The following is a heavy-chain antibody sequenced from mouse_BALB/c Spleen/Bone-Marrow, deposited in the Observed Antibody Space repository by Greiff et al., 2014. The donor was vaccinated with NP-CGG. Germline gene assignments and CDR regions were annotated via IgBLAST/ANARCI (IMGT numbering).Heavy chain of an antibody. CDR2: INPSTGYT. CDR3: ARNYDYDGGYYVMDY. V-gene: IGHV1-7*01. J-gene: IGHJ4*01. Sequence: QVQLQQSGAELAKPGASVKMSCKASGYNFISYWMHWVKQRPGQGLEWIGYINPSTGYTEYNQKFKDKATLTADKSSSKVYMQLSSLTSEDSAVYYCARNYDYDGGYYVMDYWGQGTSVTVSS. D-gene: IGHD2-4*01. CDR1: GYNFISYW.